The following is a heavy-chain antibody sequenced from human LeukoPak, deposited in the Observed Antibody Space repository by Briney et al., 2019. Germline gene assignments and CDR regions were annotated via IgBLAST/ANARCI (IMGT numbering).Heavy chain of an antibody. CDR1: GYSISSGYY. V-gene: IGHV4-38-2*01. D-gene: IGHD2-2*01. CDR3: ASARTTAFMDV. Sequence: SETLSLTCAVSGYSISSGYYWGWIRQPPGKGLEWIGSIYHSGSTYYNPSLKSRVTMSVDTSKNQFSLKLSSVTAADTAVYYCASARTTAFMDVWGKGTTVTVSS. J-gene: IGHJ6*04. CDR2: IYHSGST.